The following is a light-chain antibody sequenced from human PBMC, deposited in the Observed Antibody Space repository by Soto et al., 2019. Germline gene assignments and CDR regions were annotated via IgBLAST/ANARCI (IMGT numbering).Light chain of an antibody. Sequence: QSVLTQPPSASGSPGQLVTISCTGTSSDIGAYNYVSWFQQHPGEAPKLIISEVNKRPSGVPARFSGSKSGNTASLTISGLQAEDESDYYCCSYAGSYNWVFGGGTKLTVL. V-gene: IGLV2-8*01. CDR2: EVN. J-gene: IGLJ3*02. CDR3: CSYAGSYNWV. CDR1: SSDIGAYNY.